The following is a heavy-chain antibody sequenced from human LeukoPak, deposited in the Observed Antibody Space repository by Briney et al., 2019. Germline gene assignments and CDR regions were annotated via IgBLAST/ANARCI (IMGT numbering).Heavy chain of an antibody. CDR1: GITFSTYG. J-gene: IGHJ4*02. D-gene: IGHD3-22*01. Sequence: GGSLRLSCVASGITFSTYGMSWVRQAPGKGLEWVSALSGSGSSTYYADSVKGRFTISRDNSKNTLYLQTNSLRAEDTAVYYCAKDGFQYFDSRGYYYAPLDYWGQGTLVTVSS. CDR3: AKDGFQYFDSRGYYYAPLDY. CDR2: LSGSGSST. V-gene: IGHV3-23*01.